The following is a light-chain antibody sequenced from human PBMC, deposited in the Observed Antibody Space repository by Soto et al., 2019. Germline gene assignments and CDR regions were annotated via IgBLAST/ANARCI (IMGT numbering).Light chain of an antibody. CDR3: HQYYSPPFA. CDR1: QTILYGSNNKNY. Sequence: IVMTQSPESLGVSLGERATINCKSNQTILYGSNNKNYLSWYQQKPGQPPKLLIYWASTRKYGVPERFSGSGSGTAFTLSITTLQAEDVAVYYCHQYYSPPFAFGPGTKVHL. J-gene: IGKJ3*01. CDR2: WAS. V-gene: IGKV4-1*01.